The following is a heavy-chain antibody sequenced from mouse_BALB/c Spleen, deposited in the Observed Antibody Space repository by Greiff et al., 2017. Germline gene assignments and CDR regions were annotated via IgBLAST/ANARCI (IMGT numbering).Heavy chain of an antibody. V-gene: IGHV5-9-3*01. Sequence: EVKLVESGGGLVKPGGSLKLSCAASGFTFSSYAMSWVRQTPEKRLEWVATISSGGSYTYYPASVKGRFTISRDNAKNTLYLQMSSLRSEDTAMYYCARQGWDYYFDYWGQGTTLTVSS. CDR1: GFTFSSYA. J-gene: IGHJ2*01. D-gene: IGHD4-1*01. CDR3: ARQGWDYYFDY. CDR2: ISSGGSYT.